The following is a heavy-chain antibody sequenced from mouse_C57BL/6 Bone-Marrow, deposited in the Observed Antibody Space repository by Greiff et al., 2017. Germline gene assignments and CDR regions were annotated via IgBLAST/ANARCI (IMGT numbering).Heavy chain of an antibody. CDR2: IDTTDSYT. Sequence: VQLQQPGAELVMPGASVKLSCKASGYTFTSYWMHWVKQRPGQGLEWIGEIDTTDSYTNYNQKFKGKYTLTVDNSSSTAYMQLSSLTSEDSAVYYCARRGIYGSSTRDFDVWGTGTTVTVSS. CDR1: GYTFTSYW. D-gene: IGHD1-1*01. J-gene: IGHJ1*03. CDR3: ARRGIYGSSTRDFDV. V-gene: IGHV1-69*01.